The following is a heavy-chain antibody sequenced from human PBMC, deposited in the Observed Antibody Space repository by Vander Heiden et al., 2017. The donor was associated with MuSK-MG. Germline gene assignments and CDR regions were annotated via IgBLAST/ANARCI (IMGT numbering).Heavy chain of an antibody. Sequence: QVQLQASGPGLVKPSETLSLTCTVSGGSISSYYWSWIRQPPGKGLEWIGYIYYSGSTNYNPSLKSRVTISVDTSKNQFSLKLSSVTAADTAVYYCARDGADGESRYWGQGTLVTVSS. CDR1: GGSISSYY. D-gene: IGHD4-17*01. J-gene: IGHJ4*02. CDR3: ARDGADGESRY. CDR2: IYYSGST. V-gene: IGHV4-59*01.